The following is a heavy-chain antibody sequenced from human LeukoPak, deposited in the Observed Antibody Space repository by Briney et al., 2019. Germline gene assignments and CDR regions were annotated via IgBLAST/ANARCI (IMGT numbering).Heavy chain of an antibody. V-gene: IGHV3-64*04. D-gene: IGHD1-26*01. CDR1: GFXFSSYA. CDR2: ISSNGGST. CDR3: EKENLDRAFDS. J-gene: IGHJ4*02. Sequence: GGSLRLSCSASGFXFSSYAMHWVRQAPGKGLEYVSAISSNGGSTYYADSVKGRFTISRDNSKNTLYLQMNSLRAEDTAVYYCEKENLDRAFDSWGQGPRVPVSS.